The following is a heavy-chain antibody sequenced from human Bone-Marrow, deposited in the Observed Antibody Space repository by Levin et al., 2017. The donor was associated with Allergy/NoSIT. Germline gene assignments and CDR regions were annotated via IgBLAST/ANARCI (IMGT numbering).Heavy chain of an antibody. CDR1: GFTFSGSA. J-gene: IGHJ3*02. CDR3: TRQARYGSGRGGFNDAFDI. Sequence: PGGSLRLSCAASGFTFSGSAMHWVRQASGKGLEWVGRIRSKANSYATAYAASVKGRFTISRDDSKNTAYLQMNSLKTEDTAVYYCTRQARYGSGRGGFNDAFDIWGQGTMVTVSS. CDR2: IRSKANSYAT. D-gene: IGHD3-10*01. V-gene: IGHV3-73*01.